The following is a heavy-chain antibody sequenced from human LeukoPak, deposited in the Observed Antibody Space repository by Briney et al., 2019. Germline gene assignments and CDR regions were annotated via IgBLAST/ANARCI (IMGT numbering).Heavy chain of an antibody. Sequence: GASVKVSCKASGYTFSRYEINWVRQAAGQGLEWMGWMNPNTGNTGYTQKFQGRVTMTRDTTISTAYMELSSLRSEDTAVYYCARLSQTPAWHDSSTYYYLGYWGRGTLVTVSS. J-gene: IGHJ4*02. CDR2: MNPNTGNT. CDR3: ARLSQTPAWHDSSTYYYLGY. D-gene: IGHD3-22*01. CDR1: GYTFSRYE. V-gene: IGHV1-8*01.